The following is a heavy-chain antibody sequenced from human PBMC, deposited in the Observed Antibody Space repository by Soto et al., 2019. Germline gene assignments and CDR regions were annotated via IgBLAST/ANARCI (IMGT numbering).Heavy chain of an antibody. Sequence: EVQLLESGGGLVQPGGSLRLSCAASGFTFSSYAMSWVRQAPGKGLEWVSAISGSGGSTYYADSVKGRFTISRDNSKNALYLQMNGLRAEDTAVYYCAKDGGVVVAVNDAFDIWGQGTMVTVSS. CDR1: GFTFSSYA. J-gene: IGHJ3*02. CDR3: AKDGGVVVAVNDAFDI. D-gene: IGHD2-15*01. V-gene: IGHV3-23*01. CDR2: ISGSGGST.